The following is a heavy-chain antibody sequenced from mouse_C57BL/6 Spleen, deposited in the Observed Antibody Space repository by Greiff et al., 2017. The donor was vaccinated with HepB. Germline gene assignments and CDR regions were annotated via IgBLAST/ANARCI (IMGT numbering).Heavy chain of an antibody. D-gene: IGHD3-3*01. CDR3: ARGGGDFYYFDY. CDR1: GYTFTSYW. CDR2: IHPNSGST. V-gene: IGHV1-64*01. J-gene: IGHJ2*01. Sequence: QVQLQQPGAELVKPGASVKLSCKASGYTFTSYWMHWVKQRPGQGLEWIGMIHPNSGSTNYNEKFKSKATLTVDKSSSTAYMQLSSLTSEDSAVYYCARGGGDFYYFDYWGQGTTLTVSS.